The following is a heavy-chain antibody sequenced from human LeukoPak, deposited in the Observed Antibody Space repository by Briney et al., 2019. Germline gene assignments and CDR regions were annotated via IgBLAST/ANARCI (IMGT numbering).Heavy chain of an antibody. Sequence: GGSLRLSCAASGFTFSNCAMNWVRQAPGKGLEWVSDISASGGSANYADAVKGRFTISRDNSKNTLYLQMNSLRAEDAAVYYCAKGASASRHFDYWGQGTLVTVSS. V-gene: IGHV3-23*01. CDR1: GFTFSNCA. D-gene: IGHD1-26*01. CDR2: ISASGGSA. CDR3: AKGASASRHFDY. J-gene: IGHJ4*02.